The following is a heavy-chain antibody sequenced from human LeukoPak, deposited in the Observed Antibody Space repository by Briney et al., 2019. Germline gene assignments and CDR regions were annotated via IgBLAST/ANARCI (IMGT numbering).Heavy chain of an antibody. CDR2: INHSGST. Sequence: SETLSLTCAVYGGSFSGYYWSWIRQPPGKGLEWIGEINHSGSTNYNPSLKSRVTISVDTSKNQFSLKLSSVTAADTAVYYCARVLGGSCQGYMDVWGKGTTVTISS. V-gene: IGHV4-34*01. CDR3: ARVLGGSCQGYMDV. CDR1: GGSFSGYY. J-gene: IGHJ6*03. D-gene: IGHD2-15*01.